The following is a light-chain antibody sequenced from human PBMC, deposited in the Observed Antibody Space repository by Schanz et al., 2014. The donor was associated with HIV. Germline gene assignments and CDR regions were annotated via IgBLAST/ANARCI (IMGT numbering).Light chain of an antibody. Sequence: QSALTQPPSVSGSPGQSITISCTGTSSDVGRYNYVSWYQQHPGKAPRLMIYDVSNRPSGVSNRFSGSKSGNTASLTISGLQPEDEADYYCNSYSHSNTYVFGSGTKLTVL. V-gene: IGLV2-14*03. J-gene: IGLJ1*01. CDR3: NSYSHSNTYV. CDR2: DVS. CDR1: SSDVGRYNY.